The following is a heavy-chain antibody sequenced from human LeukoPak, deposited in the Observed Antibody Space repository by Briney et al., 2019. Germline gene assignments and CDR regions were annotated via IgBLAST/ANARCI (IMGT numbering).Heavy chain of an antibody. CDR3: ARGSQQLAGFDAFYN. D-gene: IGHD6-13*01. V-gene: IGHV3-23*01. Sequence: GGSLRLSCAASGFTFSSYAMSWVRQAPGKGLEWVSAISGSGGSTYYADSVKGRFTISRDNSKNTLYLQMNSLRAEDTAVYYCARGSQQLAGFDAFYNLGQGTMVTVSS. J-gene: IGHJ3*02. CDR2: ISGSGGST. CDR1: GFTFSSYA.